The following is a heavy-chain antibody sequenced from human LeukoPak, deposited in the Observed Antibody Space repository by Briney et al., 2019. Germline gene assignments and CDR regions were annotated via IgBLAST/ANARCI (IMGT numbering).Heavy chain of an antibody. CDR1: GFTFSSYA. V-gene: IGHV3-30-3*01. Sequence: PGGSLRLSCAASGFTFSSYAMHWVRQAPGKGLEWVAVISYDGSNKYYADSVKGRFTISRDNSKNTLYLQMNSLRAEDTAVYYCARSRSYPSSGWYSDYYYGMDVWGQGTTVTVSS. J-gene: IGHJ6*02. D-gene: IGHD6-19*01. CDR3: ARSRSYPSSGWYSDYYYGMDV. CDR2: ISYDGSNK.